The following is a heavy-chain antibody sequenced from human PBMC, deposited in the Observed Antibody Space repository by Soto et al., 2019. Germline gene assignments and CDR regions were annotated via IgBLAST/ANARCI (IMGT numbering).Heavy chain of an antibody. V-gene: IGHV4-31*03. CDR2: IYYSWST. D-gene: IGHD3-10*01. J-gene: IGHJ4*02. CDR3: ARETADGGSGSYYTDFDY. Sequence: PSETLSLTCTVSGGSISSGGYYWSWIRQHPGKGLEWIGYIYYSWSTYYNPSLKSRVTISVDTSKNQFSLKLSSVTAADTAVYYCARETADGGSGSYYTDFDYWGQGTRVTVSS. CDR1: GGSISSGGYY.